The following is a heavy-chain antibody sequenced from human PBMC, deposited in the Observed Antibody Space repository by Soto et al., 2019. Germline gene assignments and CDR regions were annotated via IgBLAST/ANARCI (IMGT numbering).Heavy chain of an antibody. D-gene: IGHD2-15*01. J-gene: IGHJ6*02. Sequence: QVQLVESGGGVVQPGRSLRLSCAASGFTFSTHPMHWVRQAPGKGLEWVAIISYDGSNHYYADSVRGRFTIARDNSKNTLYMQMNSLRPEDTAVYYCAREMVAPENYYYGMDVWGQGTTVTVSS. V-gene: IGHV3-30-3*01. CDR1: GFTFSTHP. CDR3: AREMVAPENYYYGMDV. CDR2: ISYDGSNH.